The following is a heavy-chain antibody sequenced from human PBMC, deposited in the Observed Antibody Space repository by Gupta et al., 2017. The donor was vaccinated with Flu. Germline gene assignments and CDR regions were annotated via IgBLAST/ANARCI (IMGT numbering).Heavy chain of an antibody. D-gene: IGHD6-6*01. J-gene: IGHJ6*03. Sequence: QVQLQQWGAGLLKSSETLSLTCAVHGASVSGYYWGRIRQPPGKGLEWIGEVNHYGSTNYNPSLRSRVTVSLDTSKSQFYLYLNSVSAADTAVYYCARVQWGSSVSDYYYYMDVWGKGTTVTVSS. CDR3: ARVQWGSSVSDYYYYMDV. V-gene: IGHV4-34*01. CDR1: GASVSGYY. CDR2: VNHYGST.